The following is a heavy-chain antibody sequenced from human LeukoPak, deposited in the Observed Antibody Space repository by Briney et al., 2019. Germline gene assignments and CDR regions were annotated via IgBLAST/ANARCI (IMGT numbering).Heavy chain of an antibody. CDR2: ISGSGGST. J-gene: IGHJ4*02. CDR3: AKDFQGYYDSSGYYPSPIDY. V-gene: IGHV3-23*01. CDR1: GFTFSSYA. Sequence: GGSLRLSCAASGFTFSSYAMSWVRQAPGKGLEWVSAISGSGGSTYYADSVKGRFTISRDNSKNTLYLQMNSLRAEDTAVYYCAKDFQGYYDSSGYYPSPIDYWGQGTLVTVSS. D-gene: IGHD3-22*01.